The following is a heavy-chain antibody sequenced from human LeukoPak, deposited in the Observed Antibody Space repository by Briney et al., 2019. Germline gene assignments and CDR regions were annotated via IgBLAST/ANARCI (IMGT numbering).Heavy chain of an antibody. V-gene: IGHV3-21*01. J-gene: IGHJ4*02. CDR1: RFTFSSYS. Sequence: PGGSLRLSCAASRFTFSSYSMNWVRQAPGKGLEWVSSISSSGSYIYCADSVKGRFTISRDNAKNSLYLQMNSLRAEDTAVYYCALRYSGYGDYFGYWGQGTLVTVSS. D-gene: IGHD5-12*01. CDR2: ISSSGSYI. CDR3: ALRYSGYGDYFGY.